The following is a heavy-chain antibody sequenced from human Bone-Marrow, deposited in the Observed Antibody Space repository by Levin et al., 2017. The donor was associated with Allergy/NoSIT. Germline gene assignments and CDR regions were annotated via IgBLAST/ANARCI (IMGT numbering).Heavy chain of an antibody. CDR2: IYPGDSDT. V-gene: IGHV5-51*01. CDR1: GYSFSSYW. CDR3: ARHTDYDSLSGFPNGYFDY. J-gene: IGHJ4*02. D-gene: IGHD3-3*01. Sequence: GASVKVSCQGSGYSFSSYWIGWVRQMPGKGLEWMGIIYPGDSDTRYSPSFQGQVTISADKSISTAYLQWRSLKASDTALYYCARHTDYDSLSGFPNGYFDYWGQGTLVTVSS.